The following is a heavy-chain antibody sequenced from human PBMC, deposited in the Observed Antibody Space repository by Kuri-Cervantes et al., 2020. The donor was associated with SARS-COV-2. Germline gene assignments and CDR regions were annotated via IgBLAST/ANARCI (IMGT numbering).Heavy chain of an antibody. CDR1: GGTFSSYT. J-gene: IGHJ4*02. CDR2: IIPILGIA. V-gene: IGHV1-69*02. D-gene: IGHD5-12*01. Sequence: SVKISCKASGGTFSSYTISWVRQAPGQGLEWMGRIIPILGIANYAQKFQGRVTITADKTTSTAYMELSSLRSEDTAVYYCARASSGYDLDIDYWGQGTLVTVSS. CDR3: ARASSGYDLDIDY.